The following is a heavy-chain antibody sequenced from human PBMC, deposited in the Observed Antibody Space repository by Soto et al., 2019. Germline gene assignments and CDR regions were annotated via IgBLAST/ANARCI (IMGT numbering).Heavy chain of an antibody. J-gene: IGHJ4*02. CDR2: IRNKANSYTT. Sequence: GGSLRLSCAVSGFTFSDHYMDWVRQAPGKGLECVGRIRNKANSYTTEYAASVKGRFTISRDDSKNSLYLQMNSLKTDDSAVYYCARSAVTSTPYYFDYWGQGTLVTVSS. V-gene: IGHV3-72*01. CDR1: GFTFSDHY. D-gene: IGHD4-17*01. CDR3: ARSAVTSTPYYFDY.